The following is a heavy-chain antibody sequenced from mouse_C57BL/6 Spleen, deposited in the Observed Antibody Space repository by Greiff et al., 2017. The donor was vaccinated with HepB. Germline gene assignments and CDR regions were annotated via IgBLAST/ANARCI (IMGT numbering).Heavy chain of an antibody. D-gene: IGHD2-3*01. CDR3: ARPVYYDDYAWFAY. Sequence: QVQLQQPGAELVKPGASVKLSCKASGYTFTSYWMHWVKQRPGQGLEWIGMIHPNSGSTNYNEKFKSKATLTVDKSSSTAYMQLSSLTSEDSAVYYWARPVYYDDYAWFAYWGQGTLVTVSA. CDR1: GYTFTSYW. CDR2: IHPNSGST. J-gene: IGHJ3*01. V-gene: IGHV1-64*01.